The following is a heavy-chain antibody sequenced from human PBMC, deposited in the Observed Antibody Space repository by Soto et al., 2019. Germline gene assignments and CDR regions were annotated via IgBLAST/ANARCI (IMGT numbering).Heavy chain of an antibody. Sequence: EVQLLESGGGLVQPGGSLRLSCAASGFTFSSYAMSWVRQAPGKGLEWVSAISGSGGSTYYADSVKGRFTISRDNSKNTLYLQMNSLRAEDTAVYYCANSEVVPSGFDYWGQGTLVTVSS. CDR1: GFTFSSYA. CDR3: ANSEVVPSGFDY. CDR2: ISGSGGST. V-gene: IGHV3-23*01. D-gene: IGHD2-2*01. J-gene: IGHJ4*02.